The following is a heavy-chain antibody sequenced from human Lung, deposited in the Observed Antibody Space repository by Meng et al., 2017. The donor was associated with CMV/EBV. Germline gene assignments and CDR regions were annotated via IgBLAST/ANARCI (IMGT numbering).Heavy chain of an antibody. Sequence: GESLKISCTASGFNFVDYAMSWVRQAPGKGPEWLGFIRSEGYGGTREYAASVKGRFTISRDDSKSIAYLQMDSLNTEDTALYYCTTGGGGSHGYPYYFDYWGQGALVXVSS. CDR2: IRSEGYGGTR. V-gene: IGHV3-49*04. CDR1: GFNFVDYA. D-gene: IGHD5-18*01. CDR3: TTGGGGSHGYPYYFDY. J-gene: IGHJ4*02.